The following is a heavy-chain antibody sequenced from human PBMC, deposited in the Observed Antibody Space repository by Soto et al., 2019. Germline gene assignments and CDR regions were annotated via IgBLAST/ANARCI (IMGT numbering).Heavy chain of an antibody. J-gene: IGHJ6*02. V-gene: IGHV4-34*01. CDR3: ARGGGYFDWLLSHYYGMDV. CDR2: INHSGST. CDR1: GGSFSGYY. Sequence: QVQLQQWGAGLLKPSETLSLTCAVYGGSFSGYYWSWIRQPPGKGLEWIGEINHSGSTNYNPSLXCSVTLSVDTXXNXFXXKLSSVTAADTAVYYCARGGGYFDWLLSHYYGMDVWGQGTTVTVSS. D-gene: IGHD3-9*01.